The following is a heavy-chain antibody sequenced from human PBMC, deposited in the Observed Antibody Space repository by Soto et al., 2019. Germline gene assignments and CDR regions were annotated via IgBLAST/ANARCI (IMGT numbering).Heavy chain of an antibody. CDR2: IYYSGST. CDR3: ARHASSLDYDVWSGLGGNGGAFDS. Sequence: PSETLSLTCTVSGGSISSSSYYWGWIRQPPGKGLEWIGSIYYSGSTYYNPSLKSRVTISVDTSKNQFSLKLSSVTAADTAVYYCARHASSLDYDVWSGLGGNGGAFDSWGQRTMVTVSS. CDR1: GGSISSSSYY. D-gene: IGHD3-3*01. V-gene: IGHV4-39*01. J-gene: IGHJ3*02.